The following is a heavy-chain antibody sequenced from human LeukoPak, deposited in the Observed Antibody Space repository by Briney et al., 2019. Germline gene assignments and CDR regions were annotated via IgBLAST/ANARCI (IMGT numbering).Heavy chain of an antibody. D-gene: IGHD2-21*01. CDR3: TKGGDSHGNPSS. V-gene: IGHV3-23*01. CDR2: IGGGGVTT. CDR1: GFTFNNYA. J-gene: IGHJ5*02. Sequence: GGSLRLSCAASGFTFNNYAMNWVRQAPGKGLEWVSSIGGGGVTTFYAESVQGRFTVSRDNSKKTVYLQMNSLRAEDTAIYYCTKGGDSHGNPSSWGQGTLVIVSS.